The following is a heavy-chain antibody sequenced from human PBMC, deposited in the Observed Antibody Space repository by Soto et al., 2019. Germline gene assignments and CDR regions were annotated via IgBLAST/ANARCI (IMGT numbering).Heavy chain of an antibody. J-gene: IGHJ3*02. D-gene: IGHD3-22*01. Sequence: QVQLVQSGAEVKKPGSSVKVSCKASGGTFSSYAISWVRQAPGQGLEWMGGIIPIFGTANYAQKFQGRVTITAEKSTSTAYMELRSLRSENTAVYYCARGTYDSSGFLIGGDAFDIWGQGTMVTVSS. V-gene: IGHV1-69*06. CDR2: IIPIFGTA. CDR3: ARGTYDSSGFLIGGDAFDI. CDR1: GGTFSSYA.